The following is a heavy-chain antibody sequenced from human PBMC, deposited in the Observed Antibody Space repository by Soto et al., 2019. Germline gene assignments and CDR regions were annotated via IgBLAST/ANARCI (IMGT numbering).Heavy chain of an antibody. D-gene: IGHD2-2*01. CDR3: ARHADCSSTSCYEGYYYYYYYYMDV. J-gene: IGHJ6*03. Sequence: SETLSLTCAVYGGSFSGYYWSWIRRPPGKGLEWIGYIYYSGSTNYNPSLKSRVTISVDTSKNQFSLKLSSVTAADTAVYYCARHADCSSTSCYEGYYYYYYYYMDVWGKGTTVTVSS. V-gene: IGHV4-59*08. CDR1: GGSFSGYY. CDR2: IYYSGST.